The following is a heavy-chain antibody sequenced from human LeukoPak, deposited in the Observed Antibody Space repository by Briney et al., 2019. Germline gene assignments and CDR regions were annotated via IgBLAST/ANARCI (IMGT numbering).Heavy chain of an antibody. CDR1: GFTFSSYA. CDR2: ISGSGGST. CDR3: AKSAACSSTSCAMGDAFDI. Sequence: GGSLRPSCAASGFTFSSYAMSWVRQAPGKGLEWVSAISGSGGSTYYADSVKGRFTISGDNCKNTLYLQMNSLRAEDTAVYYCAKSAACSSTSCAMGDAFDIWGQGTMVTVSS. D-gene: IGHD2-2*01. V-gene: IGHV3-23*01. J-gene: IGHJ3*02.